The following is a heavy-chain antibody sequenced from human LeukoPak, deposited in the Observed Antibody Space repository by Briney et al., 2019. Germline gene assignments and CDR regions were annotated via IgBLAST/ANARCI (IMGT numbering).Heavy chain of an antibody. J-gene: IGHJ6*02. CDR3: ASSNYYDSSGYYHRVYYYYGMDV. V-gene: IGHV1-8*01. D-gene: IGHD3-22*01. CDR1: GYTFTNLD. Sequence: GASVKVSCKTSGYTFTNLDINWLRQAPGQGLEWMGWMSPNSGDTGYAQKFQGRVSMTRDIFKSTAYMELSSLRSEDTAVYYCASSNYYDSSGYYHRVYYYYGMDVWGQGTTVTVSS. CDR2: MSPNSGDT.